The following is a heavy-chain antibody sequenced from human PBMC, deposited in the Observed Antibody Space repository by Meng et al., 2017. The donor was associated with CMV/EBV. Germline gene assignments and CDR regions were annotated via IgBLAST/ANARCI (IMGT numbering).Heavy chain of an antibody. J-gene: IGHJ4*02. V-gene: IGHV3-48*03. CDR1: GFTFSSYE. Sequence: GESLKISCAASGFTFSSYEMNWVRQAPGKGLEWVSYISSSGSTIYYADSVKGRFTISRDNAKNSLYLQMNSLRAEDTAVYYCARDNADYDFWSGYYMPPYLDYWGQGTLVTVSS. CDR2: ISSSGSTI. CDR3: ARDNADYDFWSGYYMPPYLDY. D-gene: IGHD3-3*01.